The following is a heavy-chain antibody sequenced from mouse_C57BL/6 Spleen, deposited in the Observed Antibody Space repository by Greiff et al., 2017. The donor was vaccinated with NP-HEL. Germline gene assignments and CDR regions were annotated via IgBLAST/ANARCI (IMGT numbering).Heavy chain of an antibody. CDR1: GFTFSSYA. Sequence: EVKLVESGGGLVKPGGSLKLSCAASGFTFSSYAMSWVRQTPEKRLEWVATISHGGSYTYYPDNVKGRFTISRDNAKNNLYLQMSHLKSEDTAMYYCARDDGYGYFDVWGTGTTVTVSS. J-gene: IGHJ1*03. D-gene: IGHD2-3*01. V-gene: IGHV5-4*01. CDR3: ARDDGYGYFDV. CDR2: ISHGGSYT.